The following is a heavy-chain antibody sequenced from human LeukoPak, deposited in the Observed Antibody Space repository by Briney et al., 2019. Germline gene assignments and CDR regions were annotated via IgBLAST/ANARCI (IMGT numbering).Heavy chain of an antibody. V-gene: IGHV4-34*01. Sequence: SETLSLTCAVYGGSFSGYYWSWIRQPPGKGLEWIGEINHSGSTNYNPSLKSRVTISVDTSKNQFSLKLSSVTAADTAVYYCATQPRNIGYCSSTSCYHYYYYYGMDVWGQGTTVTVSS. CDR3: ATQPRNIGYCSSTSCYHYYYYYGMDV. CDR1: GGSFSGYY. D-gene: IGHD2-2*01. CDR2: INHSGST. J-gene: IGHJ6*02.